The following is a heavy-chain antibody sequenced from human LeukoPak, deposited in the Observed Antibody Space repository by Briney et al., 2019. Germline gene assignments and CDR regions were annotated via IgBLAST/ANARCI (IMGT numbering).Heavy chain of an antibody. CDR2: IYYTGST. V-gene: IGHV4-59*01. D-gene: IGHD3-10*01. J-gene: IGHJ3*02. CDR3: ARDRRNYYGSGSYYRTAFDI. Sequence: SETLSLTCTVSGGSISTYYWSWIRQPPGKGLEWIGYIYYTGSTSYNPSLKSRVTMSLDASKNQFSLELNSVTPADTAVYYCARDRRNYYGSGSYYRTAFDIWGQGTMVAVSS. CDR1: GGSISTYY.